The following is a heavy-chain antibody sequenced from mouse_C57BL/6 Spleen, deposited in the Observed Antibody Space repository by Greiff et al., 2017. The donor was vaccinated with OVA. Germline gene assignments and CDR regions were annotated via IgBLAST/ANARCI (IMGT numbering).Heavy chain of an antibody. V-gene: IGHV1-22*01. D-gene: IGHD2-1*01. CDR2: INPNNGGT. CDR1: GYTFTDYN. Sequence: VQLQQSGPELVKPGASVKMSCKASGYTFTDYNMHWVKQSNGKSLEWIGYINPNNGGTSYNQKFKGKATLTVNKSSSTAYMELRSLTSEDSAVYYCARWEDYGNYVGGYFDVWGTGTTVTVSS. CDR3: ARWEDYGNYVGGYFDV. J-gene: IGHJ1*03.